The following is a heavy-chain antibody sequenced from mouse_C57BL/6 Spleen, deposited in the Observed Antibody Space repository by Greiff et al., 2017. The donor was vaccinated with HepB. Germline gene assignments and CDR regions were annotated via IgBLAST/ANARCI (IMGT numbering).Heavy chain of an antibody. CDR3: ARENYYGSRGYFDY. CDR2: IYPGDGDT. CDR1: GYAFSSYW. Sequence: QVQLQQSGAELVKPGASVKISCKASGYAFSSYWMNWVKQRPGKGLEWIGQIYPGDGDTNYNGKFKGKATLTADKSSSTAYMQLSSLTSEDSAVYFCARENYYGSRGYFDYWGQGTTLTVSS. J-gene: IGHJ2*01. D-gene: IGHD1-1*01. V-gene: IGHV1-80*01.